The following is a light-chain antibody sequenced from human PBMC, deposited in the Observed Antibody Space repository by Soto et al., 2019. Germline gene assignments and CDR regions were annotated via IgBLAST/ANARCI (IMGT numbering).Light chain of an antibody. J-gene: IGLJ1*01. V-gene: IGLV2-14*03. CDR1: SSDVGGYNY. CDR3: SSYTTSNTRQIV. Sequence: QSALTQPASVSGSPGQSITISCTGTSSDVGGYNYVSWYQHHPGKAPKLMIYDVSNRPSGVSNRFSGYKSGNTASLTISGLQPEDEADYSCSSYTTSNTRQIVLGTGTKLTVL. CDR2: DVS.